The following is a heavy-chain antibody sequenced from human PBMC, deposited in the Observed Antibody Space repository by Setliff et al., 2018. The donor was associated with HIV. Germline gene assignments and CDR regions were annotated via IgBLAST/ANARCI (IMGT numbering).Heavy chain of an antibody. D-gene: IGHD2-2*01. Sequence: SVKVSCKASGGTFSSYAISWVRQAPGQGLEWMGRIIPIFGTANYAQKFQGRVTNTADKSASTAYMELSSLRSEDTAVYYCARDIVVVPAAAVRNYYYYMDVWGKGTTVTVSS. CDR3: ARDIVVVPAAAVRNYYYYMDV. CDR2: IIPIFGTA. V-gene: IGHV1-69*06. CDR1: GGTFSSYA. J-gene: IGHJ6*03.